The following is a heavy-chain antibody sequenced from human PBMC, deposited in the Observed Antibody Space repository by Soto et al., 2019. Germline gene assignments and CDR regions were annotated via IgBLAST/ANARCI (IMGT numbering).Heavy chain of an antibody. V-gene: IGHV3-23*01. J-gene: IGHJ4*02. CDR1: GFTFGSHA. CDR2: ISGSGGST. D-gene: IGHD6-19*01. CDR3: AKAPLSSGWLTGNYFDS. Sequence: GGSLRLSCAASGFTFGSHAMSWVRQAPGKGLEWVSTISGSGGSTDYADSVKGRFTISRDNSQNTLFLQMNSLRAEDTAVFYCAKAPLSSGWLTGNYFDSWGQGTLVTVSS.